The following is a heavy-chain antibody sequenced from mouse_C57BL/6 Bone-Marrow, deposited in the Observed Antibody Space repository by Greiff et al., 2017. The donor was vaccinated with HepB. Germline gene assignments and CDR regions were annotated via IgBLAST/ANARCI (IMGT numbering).Heavy chain of an antibody. J-gene: IGHJ4*01. V-gene: IGHV3-8*01. CDR3: SRAYYSNYGYAMDY. CDR1: GYSITSDY. Sequence: EVQLQQSGPGLAKPSQTLSLTCSVTGYSITSDYWSWIRKFPGNKLEYMGYISYSGSTYYNPSLKSRISITRDTSKNQYYLQLNSVTTEDTATYYCSRAYYSNYGYAMDYWGQGTSVTVSS. CDR2: ISYSGST. D-gene: IGHD2-5*01.